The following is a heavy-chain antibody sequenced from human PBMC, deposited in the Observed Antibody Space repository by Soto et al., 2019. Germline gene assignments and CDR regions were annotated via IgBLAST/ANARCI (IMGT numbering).Heavy chain of an antibody. Sequence: PSETLSLTCTVSGGSISSGGYYWSWIRQHPGKGLEWIGYIYYSGSTYYNPSLKSRVTISVDTSKNQFSLKLSSVTAADTAVYYCARDRPLYYDILTGYYSHWFDPWGQGTLVTVSS. CDR2: IYYSGST. CDR1: GGSISSGGYY. V-gene: IGHV4-31*03. CDR3: ARDRPLYYDILTGYYSHWFDP. J-gene: IGHJ5*02. D-gene: IGHD3-9*01.